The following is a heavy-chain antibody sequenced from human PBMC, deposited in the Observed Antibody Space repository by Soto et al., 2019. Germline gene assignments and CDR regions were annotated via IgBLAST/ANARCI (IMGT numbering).Heavy chain of an antibody. CDR1: GDSVGNGPYY. CDR2: IYYSGST. CDR3: AIVGSSCHSGGCYYYYGLGV. D-gene: IGHD1-26*01. V-gene: IGHV4-61*01. J-gene: IGHJ6*02. Sequence: QVRLQESGPGLVKPSETLSLSCLVSGDSVGNGPYYWSWIRQSHGEGLEWIAYIYYSGSTNVNPSLERRVNISIDMSKNQFFLELRSVTAADASVYFCAIVGSSCHSGGCYYYYGLGVWGQGTTVAISS.